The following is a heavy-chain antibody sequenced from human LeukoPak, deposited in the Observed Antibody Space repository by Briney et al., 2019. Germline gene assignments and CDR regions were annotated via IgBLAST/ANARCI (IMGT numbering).Heavy chain of an antibody. D-gene: IGHD3-22*01. V-gene: IGHV1-2*02. Sequence: ASVKVSCTASGYTFTGYYMHWVRQAPGQGLEWMGWINPNSGGTNYAQKFQGRVTMTRDTSISTAYMELSRLRSDDTAVYYCARVGYDSSGYYYFDYWGQGTLVTVSS. CDR2: INPNSGGT. CDR1: GYTFTGYY. CDR3: ARVGYDSSGYYYFDY. J-gene: IGHJ4*02.